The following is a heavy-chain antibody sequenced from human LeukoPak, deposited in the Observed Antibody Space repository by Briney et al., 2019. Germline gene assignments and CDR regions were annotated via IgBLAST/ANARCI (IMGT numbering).Heavy chain of an antibody. D-gene: IGHD4-11*01. CDR2: IMPNSGGT. CDR3: ARGESESDYSSLFDY. Sequence: GASVKVSCKASGYTFIGYYMHWVRQAPGQGLEWMGWIMPNSGGTNYVQKFQGRVTMTRDTSISTVYMELRRLRSDDTAVYYCARGESESDYSSLFDYWGQGTLVAVSS. CDR1: GYTFIGYY. V-gene: IGHV1-2*02. J-gene: IGHJ4*02.